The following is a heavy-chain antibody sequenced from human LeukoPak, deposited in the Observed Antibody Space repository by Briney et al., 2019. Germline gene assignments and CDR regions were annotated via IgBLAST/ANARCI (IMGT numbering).Heavy chain of an antibody. J-gene: IGHJ3*02. V-gene: IGHV3-23*01. CDR1: GFTFAIYH. CDR2: IRGDGM. D-gene: IGHD2-8*02. CDR3: AKSRVEVAGTGGFDT. Sequence: PGGSLRLSCAASGFTFAIYHMSWVRQAPGKGLEWVATIRGDGMYYADSVKGRFTISRDDSENTVYVQMNSLRAEDTAVYYCAKSRVEVAGTGGFDTWGQGTLVAVSS.